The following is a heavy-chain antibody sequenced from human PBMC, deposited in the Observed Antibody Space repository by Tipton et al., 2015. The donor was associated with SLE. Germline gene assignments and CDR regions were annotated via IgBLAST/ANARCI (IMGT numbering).Heavy chain of an antibody. V-gene: IGHV4-4*08. CDR1: GGSISTYY. Sequence: TLSLTCTVSGGSISTYYWSWIRQPPGKGLEWIGYVYSRGSTNYNPSLKSRVTLSVDTSKNQFPLHLRSMTAADTAVYYCASGGYYGSGSYYGGWFDLWGQGTLVTVSS. D-gene: IGHD3-10*01. CDR2: VYSRGST. CDR3: ASGGYYGSGSYYGGWFDL. J-gene: IGHJ5*02.